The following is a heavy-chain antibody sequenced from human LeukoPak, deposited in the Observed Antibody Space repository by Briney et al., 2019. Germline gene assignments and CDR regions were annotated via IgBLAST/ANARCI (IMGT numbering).Heavy chain of an antibody. D-gene: IGHD3-9*01. J-gene: IGHJ4*02. CDR1: GFTFSSYA. CDR3: AKDGTYYDILTDYGGGHFDY. CDR2: ISGSGGST. Sequence: GGSLRLSCAASGFTFSSYAMSWVRQAPGKGLEWVSAISGSGGSTYYADSVKGRFTISRDNSKNTLYLQMNSLRAEDTAVYYCAKDGTYYDILTDYGGGHFDYWGQGTLVTVSS. V-gene: IGHV3-23*01.